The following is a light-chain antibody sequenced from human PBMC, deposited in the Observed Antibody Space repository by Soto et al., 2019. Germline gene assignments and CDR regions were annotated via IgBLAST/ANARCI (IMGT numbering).Light chain of an antibody. J-gene: IGKJ5*01. CDR3: QQYVSAPIT. V-gene: IGKV3-20*01. CDR2: GVS. Sequence: EIVMTQSPATLSVSLGERATLSCRASQSVRSSLAWYQQKPGQAPRLLIYGVSSRATGVPVSFSGSGSGTDFTLTISRPEPEDFAVYYCQQYVSAPITFGQGTRLENK. CDR1: QSVRSS.